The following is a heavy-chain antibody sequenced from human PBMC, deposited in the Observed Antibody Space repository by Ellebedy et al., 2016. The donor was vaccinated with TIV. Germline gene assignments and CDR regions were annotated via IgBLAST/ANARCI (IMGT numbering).Heavy chain of an antibody. Sequence: PGGSLRLSCKGSGYRFSDYWIGWVRQLPGKGLEWMGKIFPRDSETIYSPSFQGQVTISADQSVTTAHLQWNSLRASDTAMYYCARPSTTYSHTSHFDYWGQGTLVTVSS. CDR3: ARPSTTYSHTSHFDY. CDR1: GYRFSDYW. V-gene: IGHV5-51*01. D-gene: IGHD5-12*01. CDR2: IFPRDSET. J-gene: IGHJ4*02.